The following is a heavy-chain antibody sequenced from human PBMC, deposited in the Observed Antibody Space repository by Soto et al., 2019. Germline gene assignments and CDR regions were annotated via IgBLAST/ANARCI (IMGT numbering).Heavy chain of an antibody. CDR2: IKSKTDGGTT. Sequence: GGSLRLSCAASGFTFSNAWMSWVRQAPGKGLEWVGRIKSKTDGGTTDYAAPVKGRFTISRDDSKNTLYLQMNSLKTEDTAVYYCTTGLYGDLLFDYWGQGTLVTVSS. CDR1: GFTFSNAW. CDR3: TTGLYGDLLFDY. D-gene: IGHD4-17*01. J-gene: IGHJ4*02. V-gene: IGHV3-15*01.